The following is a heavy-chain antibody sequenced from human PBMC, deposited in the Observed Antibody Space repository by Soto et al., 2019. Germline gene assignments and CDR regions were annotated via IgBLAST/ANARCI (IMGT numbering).Heavy chain of an antibody. CDR2: IYYSGST. CDR1: GGSISSGDYY. J-gene: IGHJ5*02. V-gene: IGHV4-30-4*01. Sequence: NPSETLSLTCTVSGGSISSGDYYWSWIRQPPGKGLEWIGYIYYSGSTYYNPSLKSRVTISVDTSKNQFSLKLSSVTAADTAVYYCARDAGKLGNWFDPWGQGTMVTVYS. CDR3: ARDAGKLGNWFDP. D-gene: IGHD6-6*01.